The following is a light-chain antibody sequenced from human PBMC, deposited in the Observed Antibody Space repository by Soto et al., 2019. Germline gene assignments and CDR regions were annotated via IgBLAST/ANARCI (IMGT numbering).Light chain of an antibody. CDR3: QQYGSLLPGLT. J-gene: IGKJ4*01. CDR2: GAS. CDR1: QSVSSSS. V-gene: IGKV3-20*01. Sequence: ETVLTQSPGTLSLSPGERATLSCRASQSVSSSSLAWYQQRPGQAPRLLIYGASNRATGIPDRFSGSGSGTDFSLTSSRLEPEDFAVYYCQQYGSLLPGLTFGGGTKVDIK.